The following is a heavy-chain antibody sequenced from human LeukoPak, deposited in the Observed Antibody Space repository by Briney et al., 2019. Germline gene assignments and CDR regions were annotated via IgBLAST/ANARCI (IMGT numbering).Heavy chain of an antibody. J-gene: IGHJ6*02. CDR1: GFSFSSDE. Sequence: GGSLRLSCAASGFSFSSDELNWVRQAPGKGLEWLSYISTSGRTTYYADSVKGRFTISRDNAKNSLYLQMSSLRAEDTAVYYCARDHTMVRGLANYFYGMDVWGQGTTVIVSS. V-gene: IGHV3-48*03. D-gene: IGHD3-10*01. CDR2: ISTSGRTT. CDR3: ARDHTMVRGLANYFYGMDV.